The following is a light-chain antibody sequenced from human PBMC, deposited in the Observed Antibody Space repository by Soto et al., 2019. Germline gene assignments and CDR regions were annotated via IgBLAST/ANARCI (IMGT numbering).Light chain of an antibody. CDR1: SSDVGGYNY. Sequence: QSVLTQPASVSGSPGQSITISCTGTSSDVGGYNYVSWYQQHPGKAPKLMIYEVSNRPSGVSNRFSGSMSGNTASLTISGLQAEDEADYYCGSYTGTIYVFGTGTKVTVL. J-gene: IGLJ1*01. V-gene: IGLV2-14*01. CDR2: EVS. CDR3: GSYTGTIYV.